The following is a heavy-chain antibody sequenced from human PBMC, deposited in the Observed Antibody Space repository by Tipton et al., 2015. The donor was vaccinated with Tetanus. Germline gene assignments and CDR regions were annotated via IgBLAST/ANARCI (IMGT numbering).Heavy chain of an antibody. D-gene: IGHD2/OR15-2a*01. J-gene: IGHJ4*02. Sequence: SLRLSCLTSGFTFSNYWMSWVHQAPGKGPEWVATIKQDGSEKYYLDAVKGRFTISRDNAENLLILEMNSLRAEDTAIYYCAGLSKQTLAFDYWGQGTLVTVSS. CDR3: AGLSKQTLAFDY. V-gene: IGHV3-7*01. CDR1: GFTFSNYW. CDR2: IKQDGSEK.